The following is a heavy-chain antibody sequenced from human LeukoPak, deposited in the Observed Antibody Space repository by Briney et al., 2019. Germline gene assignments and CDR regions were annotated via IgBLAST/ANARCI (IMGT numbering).Heavy chain of an antibody. V-gene: IGHV3-7*03. CDR3: ARSSYSSPSSV. CDR2: INSDGSEG. D-gene: IGHD6-6*01. Sequence: GGSLRLSCAASGFTFNTYTMNWVRQAPGKGLEWVASINSDGSEGYYADVVKGRFTISRDNAKNSLYLQINSLRAEDTAVYYCARSSYSSPSSVWGQGTMVTVSS. J-gene: IGHJ3*01. CDR1: GFTFNTYT.